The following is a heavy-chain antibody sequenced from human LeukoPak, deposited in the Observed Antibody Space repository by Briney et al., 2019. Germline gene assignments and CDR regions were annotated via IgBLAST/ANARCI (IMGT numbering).Heavy chain of an antibody. CDR1: GGSISSGSYY. CDR3: ARDSFRLWFGELLYYMDV. D-gene: IGHD3-10*01. CDR2: IYTSGST. V-gene: IGHV4-61*02. Sequence: PSEALSFTCTVSGGSISSGSYYWSWIRQPAGKGLEWIGRIYTSGSTNYNPSLKSRVTISVDTSKNQFSLKLSSVTAADTAVYYCARDSFRLWFGELLYYMDVWGKGTTVTVSS. J-gene: IGHJ6*03.